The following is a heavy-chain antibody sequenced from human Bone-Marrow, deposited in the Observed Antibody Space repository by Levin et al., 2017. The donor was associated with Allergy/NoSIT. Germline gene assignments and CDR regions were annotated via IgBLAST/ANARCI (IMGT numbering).Heavy chain of an antibody. Sequence: ASVKVSCRASGYNFNTYDINWVQQAPGQGLEWMGWMNPKTGNKKYAKHFQGRVTMTADASAMTAYMDLNKLTSEDTAMYFCARAHVDSSPGTGKFDPWGQGTLVTISS. CDR3: ARAHVDSSPGTGKFDP. CDR1: GYNFNTYD. CDR2: MNPKTGNK. J-gene: IGHJ5*02. D-gene: IGHD1-14*01. V-gene: IGHV1-8*01.